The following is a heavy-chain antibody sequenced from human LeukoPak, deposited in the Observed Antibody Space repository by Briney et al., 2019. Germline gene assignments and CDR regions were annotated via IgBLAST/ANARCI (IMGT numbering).Heavy chain of an antibody. J-gene: IGHJ3*02. Sequence: PGGSLRLSCAASGFTFDDYAMHWVRQAPGKGLEWVSGISWNSGSIGYADSVKGRFTISRDNAKNSLYLQMNSLRAEDTAVYYCARSQGTIPDSVPLDIWGQGTMVTVSS. CDR2: ISWNSGSI. V-gene: IGHV3-9*01. CDR1: GFTFDDYA. D-gene: IGHD5/OR15-5a*01. CDR3: ARSQGTIPDSVPLDI.